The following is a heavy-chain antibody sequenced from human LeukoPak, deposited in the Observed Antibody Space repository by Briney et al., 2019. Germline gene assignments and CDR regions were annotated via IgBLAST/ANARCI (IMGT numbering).Heavy chain of an antibody. CDR3: ARDHRRYSSSLFDY. V-gene: IGHV1-69*13. CDR2: IIPIFGTA. J-gene: IGHJ4*02. CDR1: GGTFSSYA. D-gene: IGHD6-13*01. Sequence: GASVTVSCTASGGTFSSYAISWVRQAPGQGLEWMGGIIPIFGTANYAQKFQGRVTVTADESTSTAYMELSSLRSEDTAVYYCARDHRRYSSSLFDYWGQGTLVTVSS.